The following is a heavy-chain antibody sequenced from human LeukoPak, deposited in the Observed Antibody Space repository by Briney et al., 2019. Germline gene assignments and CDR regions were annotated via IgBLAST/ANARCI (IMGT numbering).Heavy chain of an antibody. CDR2: IWYDGSNK. CDR1: GFTFSDYY. CDR3: ARDVPAYYYDSSGYTDAFDI. Sequence: GGSLRLSCAASGFTFSDYYMSWIRQAPGKGLEGVAVIWYDGSNKYYADSVKGRFTISRDNSKNTLYLQMNSLRAEDTAVYYCARDVPAYYYDSSGYTDAFDIWGQGTMVTVSS. J-gene: IGHJ3*02. V-gene: IGHV3-33*08. D-gene: IGHD3-22*01.